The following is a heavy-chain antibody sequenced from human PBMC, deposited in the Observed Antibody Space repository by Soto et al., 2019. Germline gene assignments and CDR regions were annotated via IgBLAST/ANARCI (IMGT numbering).Heavy chain of an antibody. Sequence: SVKVSCKASGGTFSSYAISWVRQAPGQGLEWMGGIIPIFGTANYAQKFQGRVTITADESTSTAYMELSSLRSEDTAVYYCARDPYDFWSGYTTSLTWLDPWGQGTMVTVSS. V-gene: IGHV1-69*13. CDR1: GGTFSSYA. D-gene: IGHD3-3*01. CDR3: ARDPYDFWSGYTTSLTWLDP. J-gene: IGHJ5*02. CDR2: IIPIFGTA.